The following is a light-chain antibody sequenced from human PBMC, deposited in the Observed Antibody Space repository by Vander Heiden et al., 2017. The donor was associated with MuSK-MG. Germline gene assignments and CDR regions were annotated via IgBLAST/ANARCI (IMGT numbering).Light chain of an antibody. J-gene: IGLJ2*01. Sequence: FEVAQPFSVSVAPGQTARTACGAENSGNKNVHWHQQKPAQGLQLFIYRDTKRPSGITERFSASNSATTATLTISGAQAGDEAYYYSQKWTNNTVVFGGGTKLTVL. CDR2: RDT. CDR1: NSGNKN. V-gene: IGLV3-9*01. CDR3: QKWTNNTVV.